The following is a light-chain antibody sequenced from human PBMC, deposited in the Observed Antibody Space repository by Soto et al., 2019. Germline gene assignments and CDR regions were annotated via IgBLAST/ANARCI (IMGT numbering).Light chain of an antibody. CDR3: TSYTTSGSYV. CDR1: SSDIGAYNF. V-gene: IGLV2-14*01. Sequence: SALTQPASVSGSPGQSITISCTGTSSDIGAYNFVSWYQQHPGKAPKLMIYDVSNRPSGVSDRFSGFKSGDTASLTISGLQAEDEADYYCTSYTTSGSYVFGTGTKLTVL. J-gene: IGLJ1*01. CDR2: DVS.